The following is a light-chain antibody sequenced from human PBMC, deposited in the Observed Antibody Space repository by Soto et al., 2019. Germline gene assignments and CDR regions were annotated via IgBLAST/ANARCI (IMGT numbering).Light chain of an antibody. CDR2: ENN. CDR3: ESWDSSLSAVV. V-gene: IGLV1-51*01. Sequence: QSVLTQPPSVSAAPGQRVTITCSGSTSNTGNNYVSWYQQLPGTAPKLFIYENNKRPSGIPDRFSGSKSGTSATLGITGLQTGDEADYYCESWDSSLSAVVFGGGTKLTVL. CDR1: TSNTGNNY. J-gene: IGLJ2*01.